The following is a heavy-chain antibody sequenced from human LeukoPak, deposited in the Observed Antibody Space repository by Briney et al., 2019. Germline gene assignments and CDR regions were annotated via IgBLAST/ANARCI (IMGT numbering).Heavy chain of an antibody. Sequence: ASVKVSCKASGGTFSSYAINWVRQAPGQGLEWMGGIIPIFGTANYAQKFQGRVTITADESTSTAYMELSSLRSEDTAVYYCARVVAAAAYYYYYMDVWGKGTTVTISS. CDR2: IIPIFGTA. CDR3: ARVVAAAAYYYYYMDV. V-gene: IGHV1-69*13. D-gene: IGHD6-13*01. CDR1: GGTFSSYA. J-gene: IGHJ6*03.